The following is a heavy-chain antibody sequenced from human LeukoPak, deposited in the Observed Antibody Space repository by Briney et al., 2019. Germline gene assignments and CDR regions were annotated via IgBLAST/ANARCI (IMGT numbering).Heavy chain of an antibody. CDR1: GYTLTELS. V-gene: IGHV1-24*01. J-gene: IGHJ2*01. Sequence: ASVKVSCKVSGYTLTELSMHWVRQAPGKGLEWMGGFDPEDGERIYAQTFQGRVTMTEDKSTDTAYLELSSLRSDDPAVYYCATGTVLRYFDLWGRGTLVTVSS. CDR3: ATGTVLRYFDL. CDR2: FDPEDGER.